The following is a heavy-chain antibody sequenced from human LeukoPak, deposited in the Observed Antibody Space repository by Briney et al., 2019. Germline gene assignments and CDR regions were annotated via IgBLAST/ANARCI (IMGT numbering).Heavy chain of an antibody. CDR1: EYTFTSYA. CDR2: INAGNGNT. J-gene: IGHJ5*02. D-gene: IGHD4-17*01. CDR3: ARANYGGYRWFDP. Sequence: ASVKVSCKASEYTFTSYAMHWVRQAPGQRLEWMGWINAGNGNTKYSQKFQGRVTITRDTPASTAYMELSSLRSEDTAVYYCARANYGGYRWFDPWGQGTPVTVSS. V-gene: IGHV1-3*01.